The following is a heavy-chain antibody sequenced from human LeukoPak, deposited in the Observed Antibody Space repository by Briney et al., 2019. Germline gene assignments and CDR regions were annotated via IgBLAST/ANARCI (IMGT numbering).Heavy chain of an antibody. V-gene: IGHV3-21*01. D-gene: IGHD3-9*01. CDR1: GFTFSSYS. Sequence: GGSLRLSCAASGFTFSSYSMNWVRQAPGKGLEWVSSISSSSSYIYYADSVKGRFTISRDNAKNSLYLQMNSLRAEDTAVYYCAARYFDWLPTDGMDVWGQGTTVTVSS. CDR3: AARYFDWLPTDGMDV. J-gene: IGHJ6*02. CDR2: ISSSSSYI.